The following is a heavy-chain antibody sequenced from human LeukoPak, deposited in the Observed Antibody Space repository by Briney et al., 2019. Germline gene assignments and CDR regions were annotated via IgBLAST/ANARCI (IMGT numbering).Heavy chain of an antibody. V-gene: IGHV1-18*01. CDR1: GYTFTSYG. J-gene: IGHJ4*02. CDR3: ARVWGYCGNTNCYQSFDY. Sequence: EASVTVSCKASGYTFTSYGISWVRQAPGQGLEWMGGITPYNGHTNYAQKIQGRVTMTTDTSTSTAYMDLRGLRSDDTAVYYCARVWGYCGNTNCYQSFDYWGQGTLVTVSS. CDR2: ITPYNGHT. D-gene: IGHD2-2*01.